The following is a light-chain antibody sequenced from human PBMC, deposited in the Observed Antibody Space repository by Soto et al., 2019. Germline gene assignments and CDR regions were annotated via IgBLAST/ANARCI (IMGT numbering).Light chain of an antibody. CDR2: GAS. CDR3: QLYIIPGT. CDR1: HSVSNSY. J-gene: IGKJ1*01. Sequence: EIGVTHSPGTVSPSIGDRATLSCRASHSVSNSYLGWYQQKPGQAPSLLISGASKRATGIPGRCSGSGSGTYFTLTISILEEEDIAVYYCQLYIIPGTFGQGTKVDIK. V-gene: IGKV3-20*01.